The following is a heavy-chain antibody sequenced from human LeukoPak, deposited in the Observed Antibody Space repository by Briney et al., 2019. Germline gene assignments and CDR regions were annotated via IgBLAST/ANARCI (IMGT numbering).Heavy chain of an antibody. CDR2: TYSGGST. CDR3: ARSRPLQLWRLDY. Sequence: GGSLRLSCAASGFTVSSNYMSWVRQAPGKGLEWVSITYSGGSTYYADSVKGRFTISRDNSKNTLYLQMNSLRAEDTAVYYCARSRPLQLWRLDYWGQGTLVTVSS. J-gene: IGHJ4*02. CDR1: GFTVSSNY. D-gene: IGHD5-18*01. V-gene: IGHV3-66*01.